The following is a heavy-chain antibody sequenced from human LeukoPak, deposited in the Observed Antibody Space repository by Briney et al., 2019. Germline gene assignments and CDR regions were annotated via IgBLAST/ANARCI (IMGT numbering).Heavy chain of an antibody. CDR3: ARFGYYDSSGYSFDY. CDR1: GGSISSGGYS. CDR2: IYHSGST. Sequence: SETLSLTCAVSGGSISSGGYSWSWIRQPPGKGLEWIGYIYHSGSTYYNPSLKSRVTISVDRSKNQFSLKLSSVTAADTAVYYCARFGYYDSSGYSFDYWGQRTLVTVSS. V-gene: IGHV4-30-2*01. J-gene: IGHJ4*02. D-gene: IGHD3-22*01.